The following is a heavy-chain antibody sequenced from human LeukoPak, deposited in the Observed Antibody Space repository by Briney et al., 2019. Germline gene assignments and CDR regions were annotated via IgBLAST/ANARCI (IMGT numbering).Heavy chain of an antibody. CDR3: ASSPNFDHYYDSSGYYYDY. Sequence: GASVKVSCKASGGTFSSYAISWVRQAPGQGLEWMGGIIPIFGTANYAQKFQGRVTITTDESTSTAYMELSSLRSEDTAVYYCASSPNFDHYYDSSGYYYDYWGQGTLVTVSS. CDR1: GGTFSSYA. V-gene: IGHV1-69*05. D-gene: IGHD3-22*01. CDR2: IIPIFGTA. J-gene: IGHJ4*02.